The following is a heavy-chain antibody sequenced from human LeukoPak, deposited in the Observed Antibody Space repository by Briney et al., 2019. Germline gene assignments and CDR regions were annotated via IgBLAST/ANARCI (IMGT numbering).Heavy chain of an antibody. D-gene: IGHD3-10*01. V-gene: IGHV4-34*01. J-gene: IGHJ4*02. CDR2: INHSGST. CDR3: ARGSAYYYGSGRSIDY. Sequence: SETLSLTCTVSGGSISSYYWGWIRQPPGKGLEWIGEINHSGSTNYNPSLKSRVTISVDTSKNQFSLKLSSVTAADTAVYYCARGSAYYYGSGRSIDYWGQGTLVTVSS. CDR1: GGSISSYY.